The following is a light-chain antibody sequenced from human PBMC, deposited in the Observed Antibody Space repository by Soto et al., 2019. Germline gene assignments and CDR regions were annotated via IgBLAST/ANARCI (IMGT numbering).Light chain of an antibody. Sequence: EIVLTQSPGTLSLSPGERATLSCRASQSVSSYLAWYQQKPGQAPRLLIYDASNRATGIPARFSGSGSGTVFTLTISSLQSEDFAVYYCQQYGSSPPLTFGGGTKVDIK. CDR2: DAS. J-gene: IGKJ4*01. CDR3: QQYGSSPPLT. V-gene: IGKV3-20*01. CDR1: QSVSSY.